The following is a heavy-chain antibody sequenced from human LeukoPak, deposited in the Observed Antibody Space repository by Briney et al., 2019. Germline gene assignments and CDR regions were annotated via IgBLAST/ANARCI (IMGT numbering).Heavy chain of an antibody. J-gene: IGHJ6*03. Sequence: ASVKVSCKASGGTFSSYAISWVRQAPGQGLEWMGGIIPIFGTANYAQKFQGRVTITADESTSTAYMELSSLRSEDTAVYYCARGDDYGGDYYYYYYMDVWGKGTPVTVSS. D-gene: IGHD4-23*01. V-gene: IGHV1-69*13. CDR2: IIPIFGTA. CDR1: GGTFSSYA. CDR3: ARGDDYGGDYYYYYYMDV.